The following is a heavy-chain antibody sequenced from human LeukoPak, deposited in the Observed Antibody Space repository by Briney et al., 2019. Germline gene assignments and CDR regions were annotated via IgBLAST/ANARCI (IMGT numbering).Heavy chain of an antibody. Sequence: GGSLKLSCAASGFTFSGSAMHWVRQASGKGLEWVGRIRSKANSCATAYAASVKGRFTISRDDSENTVYLQMNSLKTEDTAVYYCTRSEGNGFDYWGQGALVTVSS. CDR2: IRSKANSCAT. CDR1: GFTFSGSA. V-gene: IGHV3-73*01. CDR3: TRSEGNGFDY. D-gene: IGHD2-8*01. J-gene: IGHJ4*02.